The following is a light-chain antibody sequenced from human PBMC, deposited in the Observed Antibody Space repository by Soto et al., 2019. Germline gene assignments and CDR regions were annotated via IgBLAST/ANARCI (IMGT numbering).Light chain of an antibody. CDR1: SSNIGAGYD. J-gene: IGLJ1*01. CDR3: PSYDSSLSAFV. Sequence: QSVLTQPPSVSGAPGQRVTISCTGSSSNIGAGYDVHWYQQLPGTAPKLLIYDNTNRPSGVPDRFSGSKSGTSASLAITGLQAEDEADYHCPSYDSSLSAFVFGTGTKVTVL. CDR2: DNT. V-gene: IGLV1-40*01.